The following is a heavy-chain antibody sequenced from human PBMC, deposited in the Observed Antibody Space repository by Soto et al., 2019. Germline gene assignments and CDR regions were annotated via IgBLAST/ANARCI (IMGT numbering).Heavy chain of an antibody. CDR2: IYYSGST. J-gene: IGHJ6*02. V-gene: IGHV4-59*08. Sequence: SETLSLTCTVSGGSISSYYWSWIRQPPGKGLEWIGYIYYSGSTNYNPSLKSRVTISVDTSKNQFSLKLSSVAAADTAVYYCARFVGYCSSTSCYEGYYYGMDVWGQGTTVTVSS. CDR1: GGSISSYY. CDR3: ARFVGYCSSTSCYEGYYYGMDV. D-gene: IGHD2-2*01.